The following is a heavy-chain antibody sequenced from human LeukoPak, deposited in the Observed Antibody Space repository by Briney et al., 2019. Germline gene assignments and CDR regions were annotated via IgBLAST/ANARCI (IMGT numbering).Heavy chain of an antibody. CDR2: ISGSGGST. D-gene: IGHD2-15*01. V-gene: IGHV3-23*01. CDR3: AKALGIVVVVAATAASANDY. CDR1: GFTFSSYA. Sequence: GGSLILSCAASGFTFSSYAMSWVRPAPGKGLEWVSAISGSGGSTYYADSVKGRFTISRDNSKNTLYLQMNSLRAEDTAVCYCAKALGIVVVVAATAASANDYWGQGTLVTVSS. J-gene: IGHJ4*02.